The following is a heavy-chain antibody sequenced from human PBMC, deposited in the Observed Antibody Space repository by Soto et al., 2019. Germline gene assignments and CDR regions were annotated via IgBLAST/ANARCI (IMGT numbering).Heavy chain of an antibody. J-gene: IGHJ6*02. CDR2: IWYDGSNK. V-gene: IGHV3-33*01. D-gene: IGHD3-10*01. Sequence: GESLKISCAASGFTFSSYGMHWVRQAPGKGLEWVAVIWYDGSNKYYADSVKGRFTISRDNSKNTLYLQMNSLRAEDTAVYYCARDWNTMVRGVIHTNIGMDVWGQGTTVTVSS. CDR3: ARDWNTMVRGVIHTNIGMDV. CDR1: GFTFSSYG.